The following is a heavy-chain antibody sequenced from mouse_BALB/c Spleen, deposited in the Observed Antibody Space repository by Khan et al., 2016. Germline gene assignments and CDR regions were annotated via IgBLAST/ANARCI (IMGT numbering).Heavy chain of an antibody. V-gene: IGHV5-6-3*01. J-gene: IGHJ1*01. CDR2: INSNGGST. Sequence: EVELVESGGGLVQPGGSLKLSCAASGFTFSNYDMSWVRQTPDKRLELVAIINSNGGSTYYPDSVKGRFTTSRDNAKNTLYLQMSSLKSEDTAMYYCARERGRGPRYFDVWGAGTTVTVSS. CDR3: ARERGRGPRYFDV. CDR1: GFTFSNYD.